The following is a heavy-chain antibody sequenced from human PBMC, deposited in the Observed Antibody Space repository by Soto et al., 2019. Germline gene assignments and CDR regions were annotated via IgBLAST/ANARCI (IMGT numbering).Heavy chain of an antibody. Sequence: QVQLVQSGAEVKKPGSSVKVSCKASGGTFTTYAISWVGQAPGQGLDGMGGIIPIFGTANYAQKFQGRVTITADESTSTAYMELSSLRSEDTAVYYCARDRGGEMATSSFDYWGQGTLVTVSS. V-gene: IGHV1-69*01. J-gene: IGHJ4*02. CDR2: IIPIFGTA. CDR3: ARDRGGEMATSSFDY. CDR1: GGTFTTYA. D-gene: IGHD5-12*01.